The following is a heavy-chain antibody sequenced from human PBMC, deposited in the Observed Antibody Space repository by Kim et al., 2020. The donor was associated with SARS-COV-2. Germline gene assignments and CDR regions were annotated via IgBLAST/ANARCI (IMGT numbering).Heavy chain of an antibody. V-gene: IGHV3-23*01. CDR1: GFTLSNYG. CDR3: AAYHGAGSHFSY. D-gene: IGHD3-10*01. Sequence: GGSLRLSCAASGFTLSNYGMTWVRQTPGKGLEWVSSFTGDGLTHYADSVKGRFTISRDNSKNMLYLQMNSLRAEDTAVYYCAAYHGAGSHFSYWGQGTLVTVSS. CDR2: FTGDGLT. J-gene: IGHJ4*02.